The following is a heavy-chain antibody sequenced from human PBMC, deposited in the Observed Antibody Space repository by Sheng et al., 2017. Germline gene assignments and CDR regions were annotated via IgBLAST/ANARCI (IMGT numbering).Heavy chain of an antibody. Sequence: EVRLVESGGGLVQPAGSLRLSCAASGFTFSSYEMNWVRQTPEMGLEWVSYITSGGSTIYYADSVKGRFTISRDNAKNSLYLHMNSLRAEDTAVYYCARGGYCSGGRCYTENFDYWGQGTLVTVSS. J-gene: IGHJ4*02. D-gene: IGHD2-15*01. CDR2: ITSGGSTI. CDR3: ARGGYCSGGRCYTENFDY. V-gene: IGHV3-48*03. CDR1: GFTFSSYE.